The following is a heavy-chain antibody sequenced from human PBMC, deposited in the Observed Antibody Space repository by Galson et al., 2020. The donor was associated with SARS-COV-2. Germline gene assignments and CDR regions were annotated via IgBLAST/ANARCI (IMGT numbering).Heavy chain of an antibody. CDR1: GDSISSRYYY. J-gene: IGHJ4*02. D-gene: IGHD6-13*01. CDR3: ARVPYSSSWYVDY. CDR2: VSYSGTT. V-gene: IGHV4-39*07. Sequence: SETLSLTCTVSGDSISSRYYYWAWISKPPGKGLEWVGSVSYSGTTYSNPSLRGRVTISIDASKTQFSLKLSSATAADTAVYYCARVPYSSSWYVDYWGQGTLVAVSS.